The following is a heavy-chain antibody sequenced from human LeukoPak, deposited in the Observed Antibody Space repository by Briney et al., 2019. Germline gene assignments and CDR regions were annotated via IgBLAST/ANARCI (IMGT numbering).Heavy chain of an antibody. CDR3: AKAGGSYFY. CDR2: ISGSGGST. CDR1: GFTFSTYA. J-gene: IGHJ4*02. D-gene: IGHD1-26*01. V-gene: IGHV3-23*01. Sequence: GGSLRLSCAASGFTFSTYAMSWVRQAPGKGLEWVSGISGSGGSTHYADSVKGRFTISRDNSKNTLYLQMNSLRAEDTAVYFCAKAGGSYFYWGQGTLVTVSS.